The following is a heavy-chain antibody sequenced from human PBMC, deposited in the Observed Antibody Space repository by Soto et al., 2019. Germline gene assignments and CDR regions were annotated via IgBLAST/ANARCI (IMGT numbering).Heavy chain of an antibody. D-gene: IGHD3-9*01. V-gene: IGHV4-34*01. Sequence: QVQLQQWGAGPLRPFETLSLTCGVSGGSFSGYYWAWIRQSPGKGLEWIGEINDRGSINYNPSLKSRVRISVDTSKNHYSLNLRSVTAADTAVYYCARDSHDILTGPPWVWYFDLWGRGTLVTVSS. CDR1: GGSFSGYY. CDR2: INDRGSI. J-gene: IGHJ2*01. CDR3: ARDSHDILTGPPWVWYFDL.